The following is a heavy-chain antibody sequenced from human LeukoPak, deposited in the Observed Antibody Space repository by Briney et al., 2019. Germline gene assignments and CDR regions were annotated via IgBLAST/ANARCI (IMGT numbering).Heavy chain of an antibody. J-gene: IGHJ4*02. V-gene: IGHV3-11*04. CDR3: ARDYGGSSPFDY. CDR1: GFTFSYYA. Sequence: GGSLRLSCAASGFTFSYYAMSWVRQAPGKGLEWVSYISSSGSTIYYADSVKGRFTISRDNAKNSLYLQMNSLRAEDTAVYYCARDYGGSSPFDYWGQGTLVTVSS. D-gene: IGHD4-23*01. CDR2: ISSSGSTI.